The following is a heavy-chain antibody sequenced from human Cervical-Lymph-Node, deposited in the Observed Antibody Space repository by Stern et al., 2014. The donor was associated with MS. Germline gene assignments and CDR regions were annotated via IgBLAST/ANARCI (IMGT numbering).Heavy chain of an antibody. J-gene: IGHJ4*02. CDR2: IHHSGTA. D-gene: IGHD2/OR15-2a*01. Sequence: QVQLQESGPGLAKPSETLSLTCAVSGYSISSGHYWTWIRQPPGKGLEWIGNIHHSGTASYNPSLKSRVTMSVDTSQNPFSLNLSSVTAADTAVYYCARVLDYWGQGTLVTVSS. V-gene: IGHV4-38-2*01. CDR3: ARVLDY. CDR1: GYSISSGHY.